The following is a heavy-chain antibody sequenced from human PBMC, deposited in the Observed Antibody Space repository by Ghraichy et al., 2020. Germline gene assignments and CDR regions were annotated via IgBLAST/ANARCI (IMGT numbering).Heavy chain of an antibody. J-gene: IGHJ4*02. CDR2: IRGNGVKT. Sequence: GGSLRLSCAAAGFTLSNSAMSWLRQAPGKGLEWVSAIRGNGVKTYYAASVKGRFTVSRDNSKNSVFLQMNSLRAEDTAVYYCARETDTTGWYSADYWGQGTLVTVSS. CDR3: ARETDTTGWYSADY. D-gene: IGHD6-19*01. CDR1: GFTLSNSA. V-gene: IGHV3-23*01.